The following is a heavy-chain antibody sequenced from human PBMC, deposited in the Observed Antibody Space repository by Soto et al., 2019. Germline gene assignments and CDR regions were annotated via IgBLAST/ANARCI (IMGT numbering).Heavy chain of an antibody. CDR2: MNPNSGNT. CDR3: ARAYYYGSGSYQGYFDY. CDR1: GYTFTSYD. V-gene: IGHV1-8*01. J-gene: IGHJ4*02. D-gene: IGHD3-10*01. Sequence: ASVTGSCKASGYTFTSYDINWVRQATGQGLEWMGWMNPNSGNTGYAQKFQGRVTMTRNTSISTAYMELSSLRSEDTAVYYCARAYYYGSGSYQGYFDYWGQGTLVTVSS.